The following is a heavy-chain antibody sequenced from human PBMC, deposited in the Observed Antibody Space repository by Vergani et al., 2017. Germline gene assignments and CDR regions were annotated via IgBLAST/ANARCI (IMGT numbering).Heavy chain of an antibody. CDR1: GFTVSSNY. CDR3: ARGVGSGWYTRYYYYGMDV. Sequence: EVQLVESGGGLIQPGGSLRLSCAASGFTVSSNYMSWVRQAPGKGLEWVSSISTSSAYIYYADSVKGRFTISRDNAKHTLYLQMGSLRADDMAVYYCARGVGSGWYTRYYYYGMDVWGQGTTVTVSS. V-gene: IGHV3-21*01. D-gene: IGHD6-19*01. J-gene: IGHJ6*02. CDR2: ISTSSAYI.